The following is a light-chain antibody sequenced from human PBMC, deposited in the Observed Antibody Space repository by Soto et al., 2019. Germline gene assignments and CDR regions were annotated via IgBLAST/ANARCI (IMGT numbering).Light chain of an antibody. J-gene: IGKJ2*01. CDR1: QSISHY. Sequence: DIQMTQSPSSLSASVGDRVTITCRASQSISHYLAWYQQKPGKAPKLLIYDASSLEGGIPSRFSGSGSGTKFTLTNSSLQPADFATYYCQQYNSESTFGQGTKLGIK. CDR2: DAS. CDR3: QQYNSEST. V-gene: IGKV1-5*01.